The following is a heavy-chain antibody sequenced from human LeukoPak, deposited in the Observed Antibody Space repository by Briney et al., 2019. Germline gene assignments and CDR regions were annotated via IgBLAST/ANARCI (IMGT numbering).Heavy chain of an antibody. CDR2: INSDGSGT. Sequence: PGGSLRLSCAASGFTFSSYWMHWVRQAPGKGLVWVSRINSDGSGTSYADSVKGRFTISRDNAKNSLFLQMNSLRAGDTAVYYCARDGPTVTTTYYMDVWGKGTTVTVSS. J-gene: IGHJ6*03. V-gene: IGHV3-74*01. D-gene: IGHD4-17*01. CDR1: GFTFSSYW. CDR3: ARDGPTVTTTYYMDV.